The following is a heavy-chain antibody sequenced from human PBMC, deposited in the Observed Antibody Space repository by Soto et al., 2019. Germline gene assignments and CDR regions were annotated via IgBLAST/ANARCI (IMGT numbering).Heavy chain of an antibody. CDR2: ISYDATKQ. CDR3: AREGVGPYDFWSGYYVH. V-gene: IGHV3-30-3*01. CDR1: GFIFSQYV. J-gene: IGHJ4*02. D-gene: IGHD3-3*01. Sequence: QVQLVESGGGVVQPGRSLRLSCTASGFIFSQYVMHWVRQAPGKGLEWMAIISYDATKQYYADSVRDRFTISRDNSNNTVYLQMNRLSAEDTAVYYCAREGVGPYDFWSGYYVHWGQGNLVTVSS.